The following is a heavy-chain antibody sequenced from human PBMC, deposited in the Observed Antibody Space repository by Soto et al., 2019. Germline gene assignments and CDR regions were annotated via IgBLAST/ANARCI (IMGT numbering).Heavy chain of an antibody. D-gene: IGHD2-21*02. Sequence: RGESLKISCNGSGYTFTRNWIGWVRQMPGKGLEWMGIIFPIDSDTRYSPSSQGQVTISADNSISTAYLQWSSLKASDTAIYYCATPGGRDFNAFDVWGQGTMVTVSS. J-gene: IGHJ3*01. V-gene: IGHV5-51*01. CDR1: GYTFTRNW. CDR3: ATPGGRDFNAFDV. CDR2: IFPIDSDT.